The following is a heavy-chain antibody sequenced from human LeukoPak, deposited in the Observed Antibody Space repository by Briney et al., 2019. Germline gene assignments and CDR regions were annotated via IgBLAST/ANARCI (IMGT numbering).Heavy chain of an antibody. Sequence: GGSLRLSCAASVFTFSIYALSWVPHAPRKGLECVSAITGRGGSTTYADSVQGRFTSSRDNSKNTLYLQMHRLRAEDTAVYQCAKSTIFGVVPPFDYWGQGTLVTVSS. CDR1: VFTFSIYA. D-gene: IGHD3-3*01. V-gene: IGHV3-23*01. J-gene: IGHJ4*02. CDR2: ITGRGGST. CDR3: AKSTIFGVVPPFDY.